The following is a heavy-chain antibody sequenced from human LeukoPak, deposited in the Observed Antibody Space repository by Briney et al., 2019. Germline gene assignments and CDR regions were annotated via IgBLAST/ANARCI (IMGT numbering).Heavy chain of an antibody. CDR2: IYSGGST. J-gene: IGHJ4*02. V-gene: IGHV3-66*01. CDR1: GFTVSSNY. Sequence: GVLRLSCAASGFTVSSNYMSWVRRAPGKGLEWVSVIYSGGSTYYADSVKGRFTISRDNSKNTLYLQMNSLRAEDTAVYYCARDPYYYDSSGYSTYWGQGTLVTVSS. CDR3: ARDPYYYDSSGYSTY. D-gene: IGHD3-22*01.